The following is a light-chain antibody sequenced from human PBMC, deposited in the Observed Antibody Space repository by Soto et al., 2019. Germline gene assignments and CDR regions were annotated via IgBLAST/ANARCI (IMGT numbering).Light chain of an antibody. Sequence: QSALTQPASVSGSPGQSITISCTGTISDIAAYNYVSWYQQHPGRAPKLMIYEVSNRPSGVSNRFSGSKSGNTASLTISGLQAEDEADYYCSSYTSSSTLYVFGTGTKVTVL. J-gene: IGLJ1*01. V-gene: IGLV2-14*01. CDR3: SSYTSSSTLYV. CDR2: EVS. CDR1: ISDIAAYNY.